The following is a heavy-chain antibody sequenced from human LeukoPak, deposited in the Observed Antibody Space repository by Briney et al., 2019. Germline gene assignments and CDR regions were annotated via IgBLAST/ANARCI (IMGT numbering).Heavy chain of an antibody. CDR1: GFTFSSYW. CDR3: AKDRDVGAAGYYFGS. Sequence: PGGSLRLSCAASGFTFSSYWMSWVRQAPGKGLEWVSIIYTGGTIYYADSVKGRFTISRDISKNMLYLQMNSLRAEDTAVYYCAKDRDVGAAGYYFGSWGQGTLLTVSA. CDR2: IYTGGTI. D-gene: IGHD6-13*01. V-gene: IGHV3-53*01. J-gene: IGHJ4*02.